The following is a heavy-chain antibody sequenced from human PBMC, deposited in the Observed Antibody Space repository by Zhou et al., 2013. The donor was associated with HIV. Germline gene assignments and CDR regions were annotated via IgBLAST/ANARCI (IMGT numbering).Heavy chain of an antibody. Sequence: QVQLVQSGPEVKKPGASVKVSCKASGYTFTGYYIHWVRQAPGQRLEWMGWMNPNSGNTGYDQKFQGRLTITRNTSVTTAYMELSSLRSEDTAVYYCATALVHLLGFQHWGQGTLVTVSS. CDR2: MNPNSGNT. CDR1: GYTFTGYY. J-gene: IGHJ1*01. CDR3: ATALVHLLGFQH. V-gene: IGHV1-8*03. D-gene: IGHD2-15*01.